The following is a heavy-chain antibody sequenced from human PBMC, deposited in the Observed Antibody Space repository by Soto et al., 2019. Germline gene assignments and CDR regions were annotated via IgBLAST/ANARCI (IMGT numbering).Heavy chain of an antibody. CDR1: GFTFRTSA. CDR2: VSYDGSLK. D-gene: IGHD6-6*01. Sequence: GGSLRLSCAASGFTFRTSAMHWVRQAPGKGLQWVAFVSYDGSLKYYADSVKGRFTISRDNSNNTVLLQMNNLRPEDTAVYYCAREDFASRHPPYYYYGMDVWGRGTTVTVYS. J-gene: IGHJ6*02. V-gene: IGHV3-30-3*01. CDR3: AREDFASRHPPYYYYGMDV.